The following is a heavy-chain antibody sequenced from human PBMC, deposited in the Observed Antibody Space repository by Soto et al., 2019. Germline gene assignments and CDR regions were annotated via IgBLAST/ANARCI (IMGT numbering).Heavy chain of an antibody. J-gene: IGHJ3*02. Sequence: SVKVSCKASGGTFSSYAISWVRQAPGQGLEWMGGIIPIFGTANYAQKFQGRVTITADESTSTAYMELSSLRSEDTAVYYCARKGPYLPRAFDIWGQGTTVTVSS. CDR1: GGTFSSYA. CDR2: IIPIFGTA. CDR3: ARKGPYLPRAFDI. V-gene: IGHV1-69*13.